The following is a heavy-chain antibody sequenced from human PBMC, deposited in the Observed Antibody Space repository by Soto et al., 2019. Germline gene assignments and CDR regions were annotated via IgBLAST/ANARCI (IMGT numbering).Heavy chain of an antibody. CDR1: GFTFTSSA. J-gene: IGHJ3*02. CDR3: AAAVTPDAFDI. Sequence: SVKVSCKASGFTFTSSAVQWVRQARGQRLECIGWIVVGSGNTNYAQKFQERVTITRDMSTSTAYMELSSLRSEDTAVYYCAAAVTPDAFDIWGQGTMVTVSS. V-gene: IGHV1-58*01. D-gene: IGHD4-4*01. CDR2: IVVGSGNT.